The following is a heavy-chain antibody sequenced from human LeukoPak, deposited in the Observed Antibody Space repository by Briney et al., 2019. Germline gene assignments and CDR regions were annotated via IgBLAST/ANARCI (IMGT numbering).Heavy chain of an antibody. Sequence: GGSLRLSCAASGFTFDDYGMSWVRQAPGKGLEWVSSISSSSSYIYYVDSVKGRFTISRDNAKNSLYLQMNSLRAEDTAVYYCARDKSGYDPAFDYWGQGTLVTVSS. CDR3: ARDKSGYDPAFDY. CDR2: ISSSSSYI. V-gene: IGHV3-21*01. CDR1: GFTFDDYG. D-gene: IGHD5-12*01. J-gene: IGHJ4*02.